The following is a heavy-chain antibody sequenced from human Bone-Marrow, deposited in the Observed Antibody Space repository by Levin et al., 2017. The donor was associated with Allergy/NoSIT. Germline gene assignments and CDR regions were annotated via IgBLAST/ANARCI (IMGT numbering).Heavy chain of an antibody. V-gene: IGHV3-23*01. CDR2: IRGNGGTA. CDR3: AKTPPRMQATYPYFHYYMDV. J-gene: IGHJ6*03. CDR1: GFTFKDYG. Sequence: GGSLRLSCEGSGFTFKDYGMNWVRQAPGKGLEWVSSIRGNGGTAYYADSVKGRFIISRDNSRNTVSLDMTGLRVEDTAVYYCAKTPPRMQATYPYFHYYMDVWGRGTMVTVAS. D-gene: IGHD1-14*01.